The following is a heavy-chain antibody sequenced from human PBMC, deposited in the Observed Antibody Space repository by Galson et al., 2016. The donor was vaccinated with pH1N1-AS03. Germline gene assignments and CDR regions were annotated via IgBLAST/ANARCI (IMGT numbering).Heavy chain of an antibody. Sequence: SVKVSCKAYGGTFSSYAISWMRQAPEQGLEWVGGIRPISGAATYAQKFQGRLTITADESTYTVYMELSSLTSEDTAVYYCARDRYYDSAGRDFYESEHCGQGTLVTVSS. CDR2: IRPISGAA. D-gene: IGHD3-22*01. J-gene: IGHJ4*02. V-gene: IGHV1-69*13. CDR3: ARDRYYDSAGRDFYESEH. CDR1: GGTFSSYA.